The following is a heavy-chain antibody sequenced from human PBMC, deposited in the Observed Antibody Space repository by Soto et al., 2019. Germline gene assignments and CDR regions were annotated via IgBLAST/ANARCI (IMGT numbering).Heavy chain of an antibody. D-gene: IGHD2-15*01. Sequence: QVQLVESGGGVVQPGRSLRLSCAASGFTFSSYGMHWVRQAPGKGLEWVAVIWYDGSNKYYADSVKGRFTISRDNSKNTLYLQMNSLRAEDTAVYYCARDRYCSGGSCWDLDYWGQGTLVTVSS. V-gene: IGHV3-33*01. J-gene: IGHJ4*02. CDR3: ARDRYCSGGSCWDLDY. CDR1: GFTFSSYG. CDR2: IWYDGSNK.